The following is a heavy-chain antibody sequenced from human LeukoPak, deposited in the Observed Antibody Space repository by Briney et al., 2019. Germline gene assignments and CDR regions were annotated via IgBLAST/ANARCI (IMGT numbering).Heavy chain of an antibody. J-gene: IGHJ4*02. Sequence: GGSLRLSCAASGFTFSNYWLTWVRQAPGQGLEWVANIKQDGSEKHYVDSVKGRFTISRDNAKNSLYLQMNSLRAEDTAVYYCARARGDYWGQGTLVTVSS. CDR2: IKQDGSEK. CDR3: ARARGDY. CDR1: GFTFSNYW. D-gene: IGHD3-16*01. V-gene: IGHV3-7*01.